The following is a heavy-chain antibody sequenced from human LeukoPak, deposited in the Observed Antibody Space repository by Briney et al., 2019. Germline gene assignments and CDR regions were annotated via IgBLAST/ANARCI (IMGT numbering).Heavy chain of an antibody. Sequence: GGPLRLSCAASGFTFSSYGMHWVRQAPGKGLEWVAVIWYDGSNKYYADSVKGRFTISRDNSKNTLYLQMNSLRAEDTAVYYCAADPGHPYYDSSGLDAFDIWGQGTMVTVSS. V-gene: IGHV3-33*01. D-gene: IGHD3-22*01. CDR3: AADPGHPYYDSSGLDAFDI. CDR1: GFTFSSYG. J-gene: IGHJ3*02. CDR2: IWYDGSNK.